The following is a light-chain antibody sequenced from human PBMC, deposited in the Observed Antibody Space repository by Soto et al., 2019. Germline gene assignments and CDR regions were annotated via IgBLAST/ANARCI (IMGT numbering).Light chain of an antibody. Sequence: QPVLTQPPSASGTPGQRVTISCSGSSSNIGSNTVHWYQQLPGTAPKLLIYSNNQRPSGVPDRFSGSKSGTSASLAISGLQSEDEADYYCAAWDDSLYGVVFGGGTKLTVL. CDR2: SNN. CDR1: SSNIGSNT. CDR3: AAWDDSLYGVV. J-gene: IGLJ2*01. V-gene: IGLV1-44*01.